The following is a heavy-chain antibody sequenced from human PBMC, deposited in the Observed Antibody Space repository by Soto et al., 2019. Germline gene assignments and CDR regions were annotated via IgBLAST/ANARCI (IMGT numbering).Heavy chain of an antibody. CDR3: ARVGGFGELSVSYYGMDG. CDR2: INPNSGGT. J-gene: IGHJ6*02. Sequence: ASVKLSCKASGYTFTGYYMHWVRQAPGQRLEWMGWINPNSGGTNYAQKFQGWVTMTRDTSISTAYMELSRLRSDDTAVYYCARVGGFGELSVSYYGMDGWGQGTTVTVSS. CDR1: GYTFTGYY. D-gene: IGHD3-10*01. V-gene: IGHV1-2*04.